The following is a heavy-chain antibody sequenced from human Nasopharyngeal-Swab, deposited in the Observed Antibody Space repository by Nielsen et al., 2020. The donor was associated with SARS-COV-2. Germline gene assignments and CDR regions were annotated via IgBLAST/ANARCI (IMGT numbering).Heavy chain of an antibody. V-gene: IGHV3-9*01. Sequence: GGSLRLSCAASGFTFDDYAMHWVRQAPGKGLEWVSGISWNSGSIGYADSVKGRFTISRDNAKNSLYLQMNSLRAEDTAVYYGARVDVHDAFDIWGQGTMVTVSS. D-gene: IGHD3-16*01. CDR2: ISWNSGSI. CDR3: ARVDVHDAFDI. J-gene: IGHJ3*02. CDR1: GFTFDDYA.